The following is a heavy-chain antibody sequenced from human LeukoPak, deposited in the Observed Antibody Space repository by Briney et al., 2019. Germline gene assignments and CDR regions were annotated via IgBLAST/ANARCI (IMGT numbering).Heavy chain of an antibody. CDR3: VRVQADGHSDI. CDR2: IYYRGST. Sequence: SETLSLTCTVSGGSISSYYWSWIRQPPGKGLGWIGYIYYRGSTKYNPSLESRVTISVDMSKNQFSLKLNSVTAADTAVYYCVRVQADGHSDIWGQGTRVTVSS. CDR1: GGSISSYY. V-gene: IGHV4-59*01. J-gene: IGHJ3*02. D-gene: IGHD5-24*01.